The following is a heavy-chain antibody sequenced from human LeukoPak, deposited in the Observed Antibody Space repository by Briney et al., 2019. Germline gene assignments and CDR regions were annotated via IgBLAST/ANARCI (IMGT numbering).Heavy chain of an antibody. V-gene: IGHV3-21*01. J-gene: IGHJ4*02. CDR3: ARDGVARGGSYGLDFDY. CDR1: GFTFSSYS. D-gene: IGHD1-26*01. Sequence: GGSLRLSCAASGFTFSSYSMNWVRQAPGKGLEWASSISSSSSYIYYADSVKGRFTISRDNAKNSLYLQMNSLRAEDTAVYYCARDGVARGGSYGLDFDYWGQGTLVTVSS. CDR2: ISSSSSYI.